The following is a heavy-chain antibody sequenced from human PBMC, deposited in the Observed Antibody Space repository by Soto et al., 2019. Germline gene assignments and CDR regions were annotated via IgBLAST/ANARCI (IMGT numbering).Heavy chain of an antibody. D-gene: IGHD6-19*01. V-gene: IGHV1-2*04. Sequence: GASVKGSFKASGYTFTGYYMHWLRQAPGQGLEWVGLSNPNSGCTNYAQKLQGLVTMTRDMSISTGYMELSRLRSDHTDVYSCATEPIPFGYRTGEYYYYGMYVWGQGPKVTV. CDR1: GYTFTGYY. CDR3: ATEPIPFGYRTGEYYYYGMYV. J-gene: IGHJ6*02. CDR2: SNPNSGCT.